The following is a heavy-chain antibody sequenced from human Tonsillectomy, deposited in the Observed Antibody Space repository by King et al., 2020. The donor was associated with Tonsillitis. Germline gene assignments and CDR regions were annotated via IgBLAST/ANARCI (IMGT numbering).Heavy chain of an antibody. D-gene: IGHD3-16*01. J-gene: IGHJ4*02. CDR3: AKEPGEYDYVWWSSPPDY. V-gene: IGHV3-23*04. Sequence: VQLVESGGGLVQPGGSLRLSCAASGFTFSSYAMSWVRQAPGKGLEWVSAISGSGGSTYYSDSVKGRFTISGDNSKNPLYLQMNSLGAEDTAVYYCAKEPGEYDYVWWSSPPDYWGQGTLVTVSS. CDR2: ISGSGGST. CDR1: GFTFSSYA.